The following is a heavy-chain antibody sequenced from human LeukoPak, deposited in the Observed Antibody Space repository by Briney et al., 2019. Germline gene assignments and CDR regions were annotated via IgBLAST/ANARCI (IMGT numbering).Heavy chain of an antibody. D-gene: IGHD4-17*01. Sequence: SQTLSLTCTVSGGSISSGSYYWSWIRQPAGKGLEWIGRIYTSGSTNYNPSLKSRVTISVDTSKNQFSLKLSSVTAADTAVYYCARDHPYGPNWFDPWGQGTLVAVSS. CDR2: IYTSGST. CDR1: GGSISSGSYY. CDR3: ARDHPYGPNWFDP. V-gene: IGHV4-61*02. J-gene: IGHJ5*02.